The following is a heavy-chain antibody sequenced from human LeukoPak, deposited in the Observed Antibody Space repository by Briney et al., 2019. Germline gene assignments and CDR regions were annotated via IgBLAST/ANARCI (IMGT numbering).Heavy chain of an antibody. J-gene: IGHJ3*02. CDR2: IYPGDSDT. D-gene: IGHD2-15*01. V-gene: IGHV5-51*01. CDR1: GYSFTSYW. CDR3: ARPLGYCSGGSCYADTDDAFDI. Sequence: RGESLKISCKGSGYSFTSYWIGWVRQMPGKGLEWMGIIYPGDSDTRYSPSFQGQVTISADKSISTAYLQWSSLKASDTAMYYCARPLGYCSGGSCYADTDDAFDIWGQGTMVTVSS.